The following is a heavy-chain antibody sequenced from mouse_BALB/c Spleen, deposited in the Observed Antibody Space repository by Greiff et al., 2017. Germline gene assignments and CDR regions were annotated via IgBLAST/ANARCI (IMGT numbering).Heavy chain of an antibody. Sequence: LKQPGSELVRPGASVKLSCKASGYTFTSYWMHWVKQRHGQGLEWIGNIYPGSGSTNYDEKFKSKGTLTVDTSSSTAYMHLSSLTSEDSAVYYCTIGNWYFDVWGAGTTVTVSS. CDR3: TIGNWYFDV. CDR1: GYTFTSYW. D-gene: IGHD3-1*01. J-gene: IGHJ1*01. V-gene: IGHV1S22*01. CDR2: IYPGSGST.